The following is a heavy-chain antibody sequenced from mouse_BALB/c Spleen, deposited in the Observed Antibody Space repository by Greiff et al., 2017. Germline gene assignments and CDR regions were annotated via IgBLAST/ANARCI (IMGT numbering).Heavy chain of an antibody. CDR1: GFSLTSYG. D-gene: IGHD2-4*01. CDR2: IWSGGST. V-gene: IGHV2-2*02. CDR3: ARRGYDYEGTAMDY. J-gene: IGHJ4*01. Sequence: VQLQESGPGLVQPSQSLSITCTVSGFSLTSYGVHWVRQSPGKGLEWLGVIWSGGSTDYNAAFISRLSISKDNSKSQVFFKMNSLQANDTAIYYCARRGYDYEGTAMDYWGQGTSVTVSS.